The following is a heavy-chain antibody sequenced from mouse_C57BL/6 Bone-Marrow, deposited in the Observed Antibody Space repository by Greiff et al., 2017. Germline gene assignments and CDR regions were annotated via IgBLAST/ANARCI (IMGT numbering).Heavy chain of an antibody. CDR2: IDPSDSYT. V-gene: IGHV1-50*01. D-gene: IGHD2-3*01. CDR3: AREGYYVYYYAMDD. CDR1: GYTFTSYW. J-gene: IGHJ4*01. Sequence: VQLQQPGAELVKPGASVKLSCKASGYTFTSYWMQWVKQRPGQGLEWLGEIDPSDSYTNYNQKFKGKATLTVDTSSSTAYMQLSSLTSEDSAVYYCAREGYYVYYYAMDDWGQGTSVTVSS.